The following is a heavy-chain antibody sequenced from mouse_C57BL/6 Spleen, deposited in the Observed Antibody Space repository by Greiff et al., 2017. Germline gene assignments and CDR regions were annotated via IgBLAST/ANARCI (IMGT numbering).Heavy chain of an antibody. CDR2: INPSSGYT. J-gene: IGHJ2*01. V-gene: IGHV1-7*01. CDR3: ARSPTLEGD. D-gene: IGHD3-3*01. Sequence: QVHVKQSGAELAKPGASVKLSCKASGYTFTSYWMHWVKQRPGQGLEWIGYINPSSGYTKYNQKFKDKATLTADKSSSTAYMQLSSLTDEDSAVYDCARSPTLEGDWGQGTTLTVSS. CDR1: GYTFTSYW.